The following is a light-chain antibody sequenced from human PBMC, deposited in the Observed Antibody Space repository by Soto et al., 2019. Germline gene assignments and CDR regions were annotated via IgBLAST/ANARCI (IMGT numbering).Light chain of an antibody. V-gene: IGKV1-39*01. CDR2: GAS. Sequence: IWMTQSPSTLSASFGDTITPTGRASRTINTYLNWFQQKPGEPPRLLIYGASTLHDGVPSRFSGSASGADSTLTISGLQPEEFASYHCQQTYSAISVGGGTKVDIK. J-gene: IGKJ4*01. CDR1: RTINTY. CDR3: QQTYSAIS.